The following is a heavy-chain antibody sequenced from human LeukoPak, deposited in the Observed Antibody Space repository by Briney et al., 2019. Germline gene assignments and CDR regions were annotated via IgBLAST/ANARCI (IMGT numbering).Heavy chain of an antibody. CDR1: GLTVSNHW. D-gene: IGHD5-18*01. CDR2: IREERGQE. CDR3: ASLDTAKQPLANH. V-gene: IGHV3-7*03. Sequence: GGSLRLSCAASGLTVSNHWMSWVRQAPGKGLEWVANIREERGQEYYVDSVKGRFTISKNSAKNSLYLQMNTLRVEDTAMYYCASLDTAKQPLANHWGQGTLVTVSS. J-gene: IGHJ5*02.